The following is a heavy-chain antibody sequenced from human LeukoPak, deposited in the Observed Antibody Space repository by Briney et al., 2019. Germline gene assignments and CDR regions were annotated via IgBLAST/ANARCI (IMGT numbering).Heavy chain of an antibody. D-gene: IGHD6-19*01. CDR2: ISGGGYI. Sequence: PGGSLRLSCATSGFSFSTYSMAWVRQAPGRGLEWVSVISGGGYIVYADSVKGRFTISRDNSENTVYLQMNSLRAEDTAIYYCARERDQGTDVADHFDHWGQGTLVTVSS. V-gene: IGHV3-23*01. CDR3: ARERDQGTDVADHFDH. CDR1: GFSFSTYS. J-gene: IGHJ4*02.